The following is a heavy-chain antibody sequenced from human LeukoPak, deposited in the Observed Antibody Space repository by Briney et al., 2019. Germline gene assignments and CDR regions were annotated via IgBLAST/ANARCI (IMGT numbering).Heavy chain of an antibody. Sequence: GESLKISCKGSGYSFTNFWIGWVRQMPGKGPEWLGIIYPADSDTRYSPSFQGQVTISVDRSITTAYLQWSSLKASDTAMYYCARHLGPYGGNCRNFDYWGQGTLVTVSS. J-gene: IGHJ4*02. CDR3: ARHLGPYGGNCRNFDY. CDR2: IYPADSDT. V-gene: IGHV5-51*01. D-gene: IGHD4-23*01. CDR1: GYSFTNFW.